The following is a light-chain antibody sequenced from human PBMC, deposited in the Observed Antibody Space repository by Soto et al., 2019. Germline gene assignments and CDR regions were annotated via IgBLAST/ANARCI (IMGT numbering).Light chain of an antibody. Sequence: DIRMTQSPSSLSASVGDRVTITCQASQDINKYLSWYQQKAGKPPKLLIYDASNLQAGAPSRFSGSGSGTYFTLTISSPQPEDIAPYYCQQYDSLPFTFGQGTRLEIK. V-gene: IGKV1-33*01. CDR3: QQYDSLPFT. J-gene: IGKJ5*01. CDR2: DAS. CDR1: QDINKY.